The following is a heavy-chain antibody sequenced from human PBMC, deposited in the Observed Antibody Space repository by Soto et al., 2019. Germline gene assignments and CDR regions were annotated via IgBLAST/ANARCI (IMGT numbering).Heavy chain of an antibody. J-gene: IGHJ4*02. CDR2: IRSKAYGGTT. D-gene: IGHD1-26*01. V-gene: IGHV3-49*04. CDR1: GFTFGDYA. CDR3: TRSNLWSYSYYFDY. Sequence: QPXGFLRLSFTASGFTFGDYAMSGVGQAPGKGLEWVGFIRSKAYGGTTEYAASVKGRFTISRDDSKSIAYLQMNSLKTEDTAVYYCTRSNLWSYSYYFDYWGQGTLVTVSS.